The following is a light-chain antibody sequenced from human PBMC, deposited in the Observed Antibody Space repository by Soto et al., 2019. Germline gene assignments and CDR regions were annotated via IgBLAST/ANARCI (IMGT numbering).Light chain of an antibody. CDR2: AAS. Sequence: DIQMTQSPSSLSASVGDRVTITCLASQIISSYLNWYQHKPGKAPKLLIYAASSLQSGVPSRCSGSGSGTDSTLTISSLQPEDFATYYCQQSYSTPWTFGQGTKVDIK. V-gene: IGKV1-39*01. CDR3: QQSYSTPWT. CDR1: QIISSY. J-gene: IGKJ1*01.